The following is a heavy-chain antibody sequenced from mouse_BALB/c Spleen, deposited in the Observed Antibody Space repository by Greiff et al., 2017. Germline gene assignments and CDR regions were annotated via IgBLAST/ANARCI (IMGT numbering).Heavy chain of an antibody. CDR2: INPDSSTI. CDR1: GFDFSRYW. V-gene: IGHV4-1*02. CDR3: TRASHQGYFDY. J-gene: IGHJ2*01. Sequence: EVMLVESGGGLVQPGGSLKLSCAASGFDFSRYWMSWVRQAPGKGLEWIGEINPDSSTINYTPTLKDKFIISRDNAKNTLYLQMSKVRSEDTALYYCTRASHQGYFDYWGQGTTLTVSS.